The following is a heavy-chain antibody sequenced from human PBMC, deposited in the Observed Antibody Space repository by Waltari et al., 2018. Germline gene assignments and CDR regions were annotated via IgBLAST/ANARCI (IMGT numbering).Heavy chain of an antibody. J-gene: IGHJ3*02. Sequence: QVQLVQSGAEVKKPGASVKVSCKVSGYTLPESSIPWVRQARGKGLEWMGGFDPEDGETIYAQKVQGRVTMTEDTSTDTAYMELSSLRSEDTAVYYCATDRGVDTAMVVAFDIWGQGTMVTVSS. CDR2: FDPEDGET. D-gene: IGHD5-18*01. CDR3: ATDRGVDTAMVVAFDI. V-gene: IGHV1-24*01. CDR1: GYTLPESS.